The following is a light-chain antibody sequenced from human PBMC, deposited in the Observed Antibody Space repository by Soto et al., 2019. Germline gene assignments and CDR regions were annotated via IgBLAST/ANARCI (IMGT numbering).Light chain of an antibody. CDR2: GST. Sequence: QSVLTQPPSLSGAPGQRVTISCTGSSSDIGAGSEVHWYQQLPGTAPKLLIFGSTNRPSGVPDRFSGSKSAPSASLAITGLQAEDEADHYCQSYDNSLSAYVFGTGTKVTVL. CDR1: SSDIGAGSE. V-gene: IGLV1-40*01. J-gene: IGLJ1*01. CDR3: QSYDNSLSAYV.